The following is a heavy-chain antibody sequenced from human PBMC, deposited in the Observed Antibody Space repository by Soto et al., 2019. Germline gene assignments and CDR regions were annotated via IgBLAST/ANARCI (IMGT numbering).Heavy chain of an antibody. CDR2: IYYSGST. Sequence: QGQLQESGPGLVKPSQTLSLTCTVSGGSISSGDYYWSWIRQPPGKGLEWIGYIYYSGSTYYNPSLKSRVTISVDTSKNQFSLKLSSVTAADTAVYYCARIRDCGGDCLDYWGQGTLVTVSS. CDR3: ARIRDCGGDCLDY. V-gene: IGHV4-30-4*01. D-gene: IGHD2-21*02. CDR1: GGSISSGDYY. J-gene: IGHJ4*02.